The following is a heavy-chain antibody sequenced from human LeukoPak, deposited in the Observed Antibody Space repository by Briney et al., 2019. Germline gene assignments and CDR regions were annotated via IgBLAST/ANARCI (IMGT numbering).Heavy chain of an antibody. J-gene: IGHJ4*02. CDR3: ARVREGSSGYYRFYFDY. CDR2: IYSGGSA. V-gene: IGHV3-53*01. D-gene: IGHD3-22*01. CDR1: GFTVSSNY. Sequence: GGSLRLSCAASGFTVSSNYMSWVRQAPRKGLEWVSVIYSGGSAYYADSVKGRFTISRDNSKNTLYLQMNSLRAEDTAVYYCARVREGSSGYYRFYFDYWGQGTLVTVSS.